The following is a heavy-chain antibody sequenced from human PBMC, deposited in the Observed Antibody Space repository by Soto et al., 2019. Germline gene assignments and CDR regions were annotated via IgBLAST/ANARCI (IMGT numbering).Heavy chain of an antibody. CDR1: GYTFTGYY. CDR3: ARANQYYYDSSGYLDAFDI. V-gene: IGHV1-2*04. Sequence: ASVKVSCKASGYTFTGYYMHWVRQAPGQVLEWMGWINPNSGGTNYAQKFQGWVTMTRDTSISTAYMELSRLRSDDTAVYYCARANQYYYDSSGYLDAFDIWGQGTMVTVSS. CDR2: INPNSGGT. D-gene: IGHD3-22*01. J-gene: IGHJ3*02.